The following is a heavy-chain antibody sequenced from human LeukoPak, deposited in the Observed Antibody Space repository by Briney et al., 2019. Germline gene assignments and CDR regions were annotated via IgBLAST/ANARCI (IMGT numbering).Heavy chain of an antibody. D-gene: IGHD2-21*01. CDR2: IYYSGST. Sequence: SQTLSLTCTVSGGAISSGGNYWSWIRQPPGKGLEWIGYIYYSGSTYYNPSLKSRLTIFVDMSKNQFSLQLTSVTAADTAVYYCARAYRFVGGGGQTYLDYWGQGTLVTVSS. CDR1: GGAISSGGNY. J-gene: IGHJ4*02. V-gene: IGHV4-30-4*01. CDR3: ARAYRFVGGGGQTYLDY.